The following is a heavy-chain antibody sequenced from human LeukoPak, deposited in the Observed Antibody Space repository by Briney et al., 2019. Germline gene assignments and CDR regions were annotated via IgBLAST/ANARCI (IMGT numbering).Heavy chain of an antibody. D-gene: IGHD3/OR15-3a*01. Sequence: GTSLRLSCAASGFTFSNYGIHWVRQAPGKGLEWVIVVSNDGSTKYYSDSVKGRFTISRDNSKNTLYLQMNSLRTEDTAVYYCAREGLGPSFSAWFDPWGQGTLVIVSS. CDR1: GFTFSNYG. J-gene: IGHJ5*02. CDR2: VSNDGSTK. V-gene: IGHV3-30*03. CDR3: AREGLGPSFSAWFDP.